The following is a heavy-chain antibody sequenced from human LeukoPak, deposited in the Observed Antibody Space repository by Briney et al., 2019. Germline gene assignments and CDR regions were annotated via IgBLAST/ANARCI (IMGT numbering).Heavy chain of an antibody. CDR2: IIPIFGTA. D-gene: IGHD1-14*01. J-gene: IGHJ5*02. CDR1: GGTFSSYA. V-gene: IGHV1-69*13. Sequence: SVKVSCKASGGTFSSYAISWVRQAPGQGLEWMGGIIPIFGTANYAQKFQGRVTITADESTSTAYMELSSLRSEDTAVYYCARDTQGAPVNWFDPWGQGTLVTVSS. CDR3: ARDTQGAPVNWFDP.